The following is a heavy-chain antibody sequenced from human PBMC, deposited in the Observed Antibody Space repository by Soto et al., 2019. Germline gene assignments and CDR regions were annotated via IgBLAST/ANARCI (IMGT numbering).Heavy chain of an antibody. J-gene: IGHJ4*02. CDR2: IYDSGST. CDR1: GGSISSVAYT. CDR3: ARGRGYGGIYDY. V-gene: IGHV4-31*03. Sequence: QVQLQESGPGLVKPSQTLSLTCTVSGGSISSVAYTWSWIRQHPGKGLEWIGYIYDSGSTSYNPSLKSRVAISVDTSKNHFSLKVISVTAADTAMYYCARGRGYGGIYDYWGQGTLVTVSS. D-gene: IGHD4-17*01.